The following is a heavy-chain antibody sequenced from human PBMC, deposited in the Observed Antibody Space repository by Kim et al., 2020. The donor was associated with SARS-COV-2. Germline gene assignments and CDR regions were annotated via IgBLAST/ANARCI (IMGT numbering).Heavy chain of an antibody. J-gene: IGHJ5*02. Sequence: ADSVKVRFTIARYNSKTTLYLQMNSLRAEDTDVYYCAKGTRYFDRNWCDPWGQGTLVTVSS. D-gene: IGHD3-9*01. CDR3: AKGTRYFDRNWCDP. V-gene: IGHV3-23*01.